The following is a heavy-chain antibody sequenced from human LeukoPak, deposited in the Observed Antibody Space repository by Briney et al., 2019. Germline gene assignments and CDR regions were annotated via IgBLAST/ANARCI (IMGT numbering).Heavy chain of an antibody. Sequence: SVKVSCKASGYTFTNYGVSWVRQAPGQGLEWMGGIIPIFGTANYAQKFQGRVTITTDESTSTAYMELSSLRSEDTAVYYCARDITTAGGDWGQGTLVTVSS. CDR3: ARDITTAGGD. CDR2: IIPIFGTA. CDR1: GYTFTNYG. V-gene: IGHV1-69*05. J-gene: IGHJ4*02. D-gene: IGHD4-11*01.